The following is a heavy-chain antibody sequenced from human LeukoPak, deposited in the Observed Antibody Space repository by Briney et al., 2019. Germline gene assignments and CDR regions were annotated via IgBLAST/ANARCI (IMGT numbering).Heavy chain of an antibody. CDR3: AREPDDYYDSSGYP. D-gene: IGHD3-22*01. J-gene: IGHJ5*02. CDR1: GFTFSSYS. Sequence: GGSLRLSCAASGFTFSSYSMNWVSQAPGKGLEWVSSISSSSSYIYYADSVKGRFTISRDNAKNSLYLQMNSLRAEDTAVYYCAREPDDYYDSSGYPWGQGTLVTVSS. CDR2: ISSSSSYI. V-gene: IGHV3-21*01.